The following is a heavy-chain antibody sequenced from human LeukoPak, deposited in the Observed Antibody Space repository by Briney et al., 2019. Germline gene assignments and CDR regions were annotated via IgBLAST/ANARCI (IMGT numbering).Heavy chain of an antibody. CDR1: GGYISSYY. D-gene: IGHD6-13*01. V-gene: IGHV4-59*01. Sequence: SETLSLTCTVSGGYISSYYWSWIRQTPGKGLEWIGYIYYSGSTNYNPSLKSRVTISVDTSKNQFSLKLSSVTAADTAVYYCARVFRAAAVDYWGQGTLVTVSS. CDR3: ARVFRAAAVDY. CDR2: IYYSGST. J-gene: IGHJ4*02.